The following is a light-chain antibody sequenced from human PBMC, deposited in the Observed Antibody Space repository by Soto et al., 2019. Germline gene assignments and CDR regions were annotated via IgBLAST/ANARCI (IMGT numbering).Light chain of an antibody. CDR3: LQDYSYTWT. V-gene: IGKV1-6*01. CDR1: QGIRDD. J-gene: IGKJ1*01. Sequence: AIHMTQSPSSLAASVGDRVTITCRASQGIRDDLGCYQQKPGNAPKLLIDGASSLQRGVPSRFSGSGSGTYFTLPISSLQPEDVATYYCLQDYSYTWTFGQGNKVEIK. CDR2: GAS.